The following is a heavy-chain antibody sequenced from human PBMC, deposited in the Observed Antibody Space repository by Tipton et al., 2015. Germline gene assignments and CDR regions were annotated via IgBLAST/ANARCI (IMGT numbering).Heavy chain of an antibody. CDR2: IYYTGTS. CDR3: ARFRFDYFDY. Sequence: TLSLTCTVSGGSISNYYWGWIRQPPGKGLEWIGYIYYTGTSNYNASLRSRVTISLDTSKKQFSLKLTSVTAADTAVYYCARFRFDYFDYWGHGTLVTVSS. V-gene: IGHV4-59*01. J-gene: IGHJ4*01. D-gene: IGHD3-3*01. CDR1: GGSISNYY.